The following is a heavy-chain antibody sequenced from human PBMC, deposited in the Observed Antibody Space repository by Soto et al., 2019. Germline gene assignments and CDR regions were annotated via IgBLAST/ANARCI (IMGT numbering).Heavy chain of an antibody. D-gene: IGHD4-17*01. CDR2: ISWNSGSI. Sequence: EVQLVESGGGLVQPGRSLRLSCVVSGFSFDDYAMHWVRQVPGKGLEWVSGISWNSGSIGYADSVRGRVTISRDNAKNSLYMQVNSLRTEDTALYYCARGLRPYYCSGMDVWGQGTTVIVSS. CDR1: GFSFDDYA. CDR3: ARGLRPYYCSGMDV. V-gene: IGHV3-9*01. J-gene: IGHJ6*02.